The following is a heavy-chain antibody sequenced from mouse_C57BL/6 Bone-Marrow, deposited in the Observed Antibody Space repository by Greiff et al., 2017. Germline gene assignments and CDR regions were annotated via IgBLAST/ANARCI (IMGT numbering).Heavy chain of an antibody. D-gene: IGHD2-3*01. CDR2: INPGSGGT. Sequence: QVQLQQSGAELVRPGTSVKVSCKASGYAFTNYLIEWVKQRPGQGLEWIGVINPGSGGTNYNEKFKGKATLTADKSSSTAYMKLSSLTSEYSAVYFCARWLLYYCDYWGQGTTLTVSS. J-gene: IGHJ2*01. CDR3: ARWLLYYCDY. V-gene: IGHV1-54*01. CDR1: GYAFTNYL.